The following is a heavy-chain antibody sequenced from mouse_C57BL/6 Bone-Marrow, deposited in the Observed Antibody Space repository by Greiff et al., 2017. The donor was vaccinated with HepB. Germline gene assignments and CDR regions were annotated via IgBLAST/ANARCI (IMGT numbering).Heavy chain of an antibody. D-gene: IGHD2-2*01. CDR2: FYPGSGSI. Sequence: VMLVESGAELVKPGASVKLSCKASGYTFTEYTIHWVKQRSGQGLEWIGWFYPGSGSIKYNEKFKDKATLTADKSSSTVYMELSRLTSEDSAVYFCARHEDGGGYGRYFDYWGQGTTLTVSS. CDR3: ARHEDGGGYGRYFDY. V-gene: IGHV1-62-2*01. CDR1: GYTFTEYT. J-gene: IGHJ2*01.